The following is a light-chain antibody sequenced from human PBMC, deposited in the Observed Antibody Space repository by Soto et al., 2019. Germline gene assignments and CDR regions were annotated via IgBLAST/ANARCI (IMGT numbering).Light chain of an antibody. Sequence: ETVLTQSPGTLSLSPGERATLSCRASQSIRSNYLAWYRQTPGQAPSLLIYGASNRATGIPDRFSGSGSGTDFTLIISRLEPEDFALYYCQQYGSSPCTFGQGTKVEIK. V-gene: IGKV3-20*01. CDR1: QSIRSNY. J-gene: IGKJ1*01. CDR2: GAS. CDR3: QQYGSSPCT.